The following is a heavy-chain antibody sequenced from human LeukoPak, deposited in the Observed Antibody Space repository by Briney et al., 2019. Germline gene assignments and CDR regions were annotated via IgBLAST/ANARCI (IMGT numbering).Heavy chain of an antibody. CDR1: GFTFSDYY. CDR2: ISSSCSTI. Sequence: GGSLRLSCAASGFTFSDYYMSWIRQAPGKGLEWVSYISSSCSTIYYADSVKGRFTISRDNAKNSLYLQMNSLRAEDTAVYYCASWGIYYYYYMDVWGKGATVTVSS. D-gene: IGHD6-13*01. J-gene: IGHJ6*03. V-gene: IGHV3-11*04. CDR3: ASWGIYYYYYMDV.